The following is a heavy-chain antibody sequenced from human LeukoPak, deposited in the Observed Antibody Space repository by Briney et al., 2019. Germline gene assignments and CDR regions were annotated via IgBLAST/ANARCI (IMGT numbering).Heavy chain of an antibody. CDR2: IYYSGST. D-gene: IGHD6-13*01. Sequence: SETLSLTCTVSGGSISSSSYYWGWIRQPPGKGLEWIGSIYYSGSTYYNPSLKSRVTISVDTSKNQFSLKLCSVTAADTAVYYCARVKAALFDYWGQGTLVTVSS. CDR1: GGSISSSSYY. CDR3: ARVKAALFDY. V-gene: IGHV4-39*07. J-gene: IGHJ4*02.